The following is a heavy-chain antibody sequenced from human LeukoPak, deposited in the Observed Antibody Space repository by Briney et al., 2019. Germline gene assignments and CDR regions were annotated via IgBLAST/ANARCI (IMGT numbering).Heavy chain of an antibody. V-gene: IGHV1-18*01. CDR2: ISAYNGNT. CDR1: GYTFTSYG. Sequence: ASVKVSCKASGYTFTSYGISWVRQAPGQGLEWMGWISAYNGNTNYAQKLQGRVTMTTDTCTSIAYMELRSLRSDDTAVYYCARAGYCSGGNCYFNGMDVWRQGTTVTVSS. D-gene: IGHD2-15*01. CDR3: ARAGYCSGGNCYFNGMDV. J-gene: IGHJ6*02.